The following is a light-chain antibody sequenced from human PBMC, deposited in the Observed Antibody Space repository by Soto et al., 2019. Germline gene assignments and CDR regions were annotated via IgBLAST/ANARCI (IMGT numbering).Light chain of an antibody. CDR3: SSCTSSSTLDV. V-gene: IGLV2-14*01. CDR1: SSDVGGYNY. CDR2: DVS. Sequence: QSALTQPASVSGSPGQSITISCTGTSSDVGGYNYVSWYQQHPGKAPKLMIYDVSIRPSGVSNRFSGSKSGNTASLTISGLQAEDEADYYCSSCTSSSTLDVFGTGTKVTVL. J-gene: IGLJ1*01.